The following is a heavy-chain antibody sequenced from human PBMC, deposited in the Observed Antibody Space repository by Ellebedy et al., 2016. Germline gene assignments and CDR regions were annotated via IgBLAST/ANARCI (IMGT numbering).Heavy chain of an antibody. Sequence: GESLKISCAASGFTFSSYSMNWVRQAPGKGLEWVSYISSSSSTIYYADSVKGRFTISRDNAKNSLYLQMNSLRDEDTAVYYCAREGYDYVWGSYLWDVWGQGTTVTVSS. D-gene: IGHD3-16*01. CDR2: ISSSSSTI. J-gene: IGHJ6*02. V-gene: IGHV3-48*02. CDR1: GFTFSSYS. CDR3: AREGYDYVWGSYLWDV.